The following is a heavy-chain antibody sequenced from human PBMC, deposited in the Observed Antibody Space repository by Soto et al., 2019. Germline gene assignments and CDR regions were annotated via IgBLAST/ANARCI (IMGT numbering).Heavy chain of an antibody. V-gene: IGHV1-18*01. J-gene: IGHJ2*01. CDR1: GYTFTSYG. Sequence: GASVKVCCKASGYTFTSYGISWVRQAPGQGLEWMGWIIAYNVNTNYAQKLPGRVTMTTDKSTSTAYMDLRSLSSAYTAVYYCARFRMPKGLVAWYFDLWGRGTLVTVSS. CDR3: ARFRMPKGLVAWYFDL. D-gene: IGHD2-8*02. CDR2: IIAYNVNT.